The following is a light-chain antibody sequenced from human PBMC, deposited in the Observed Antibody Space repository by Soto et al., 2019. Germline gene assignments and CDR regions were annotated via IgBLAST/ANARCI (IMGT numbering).Light chain of an antibody. CDR3: SSYAGSTNPNFV. J-gene: IGLJ1*01. Sequence: QSVLTQPASVSGSPGQSITISCTGTSSDIGSYNYVSWYQQHPGKAPKLMIYDVTNRPSGVSNRFSGSKSGNTASLTISGLQAEDEADYYCSSYAGSTNPNFVFGTGTKVTV. CDR2: DVT. CDR1: SSDIGSYNY. V-gene: IGLV2-14*03.